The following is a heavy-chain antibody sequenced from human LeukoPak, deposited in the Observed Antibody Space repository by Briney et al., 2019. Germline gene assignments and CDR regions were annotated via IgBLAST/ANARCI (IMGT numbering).Heavy chain of an antibody. CDR1: GGSISSYY. CDR2: IYYSGST. Sequence: PSETLSLTCTVSGGSISSYYWSWIRQPPGEGLEWIGYIYYSGSTNYNPSLKSRVTISVDTSKNQFSLKLSSVTAADTAVYYCARAVVPAAIRSSKGANWFDPWGQGTLVTVSS. J-gene: IGHJ5*02. D-gene: IGHD2-2*02. V-gene: IGHV4-59*01. CDR3: ARAVVPAAIRSSKGANWFDP.